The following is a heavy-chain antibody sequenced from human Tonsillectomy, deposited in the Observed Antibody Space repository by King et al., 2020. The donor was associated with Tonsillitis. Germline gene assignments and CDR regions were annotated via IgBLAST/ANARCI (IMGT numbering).Heavy chain of an antibody. Sequence: QLVQSGAEVKKPGSSVKVSCKASGGTFSRYTISWVRQAPGQGLEWMGGIIPIFSTANYAQKFQGRVTITADESTSTAYMELRSLRSEDTAVYYCARDNARYDSSDYYYRAIGYWGQGTLVTVSS. CDR1: GGTFSRYT. J-gene: IGHJ4*02. CDR3: ARDNARYDSSDYYYRAIGY. CDR2: IIPIFSTA. V-gene: IGHV1-69*01. D-gene: IGHD3-22*01.